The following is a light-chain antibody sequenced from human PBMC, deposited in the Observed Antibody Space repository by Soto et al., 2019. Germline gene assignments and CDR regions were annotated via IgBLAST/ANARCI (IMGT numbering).Light chain of an antibody. V-gene: IGKV1-8*01. Sequence: AIRMTQSPSSLSASTGDRVTITCRASQGISSYLAWYQQKPGKAPKLRIYAAYTLQSVVPSRFSGSGYGKDFTLTISCLQSEDFATYYCQQYYSYPPITFGPGTKVDIK. CDR1: QGISSY. CDR2: AAY. J-gene: IGKJ3*01. CDR3: QQYYSYPPIT.